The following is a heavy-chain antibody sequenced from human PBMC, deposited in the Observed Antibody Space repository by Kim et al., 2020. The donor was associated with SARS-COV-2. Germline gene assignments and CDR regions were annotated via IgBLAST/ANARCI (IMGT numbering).Heavy chain of an antibody. J-gene: IGHJ4*02. CDR1: GLTFSGYW. Sequence: GGSLRLSCVVTGLTFSGYWMHWVRQAPGKGLVCVSYISSDGRDTRYEDSVKGRFTISRDNAENTLYLQMNNLRAEDTALYYCARGFGAAASYWGRGALVT. V-gene: IGHV3-74*01. CDR3: ARGFGAAASY. CDR2: ISSDGRDT. D-gene: IGHD6-13*01.